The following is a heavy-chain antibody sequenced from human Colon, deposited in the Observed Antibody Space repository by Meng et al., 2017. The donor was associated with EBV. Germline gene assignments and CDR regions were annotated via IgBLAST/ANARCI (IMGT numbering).Heavy chain of an antibody. CDR1: GGSISMGNF. CDR2: IYDTGGA. D-gene: IGHD6-25*01. CDR3: ARHSGYNQGY. Sequence: KLPGHLSLTCVVSGGSISMGNFWSWVRQPPGKGLEWVGQIYDTGGANYNPSLQSRVTISVDKSKNQFSLNLNSVTAADTAVYYCARHSGYNQGYWGQGTLVTVSS. J-gene: IGHJ4*02. V-gene: IGHV4-4*03.